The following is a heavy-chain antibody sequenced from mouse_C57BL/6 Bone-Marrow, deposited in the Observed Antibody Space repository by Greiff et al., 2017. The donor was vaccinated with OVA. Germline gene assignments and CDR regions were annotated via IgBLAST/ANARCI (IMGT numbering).Heavy chain of an antibody. CDR3: ARGAYYYGSSYGY. D-gene: IGHD1-1*01. J-gene: IGHJ2*01. Sequence: VQLQQSGAELVKPGASVKMSCKASGYTFTSYWITWVKQRPGQGLAWIGDIYPGSGSTNYNEKFKSKATLTVDTSSSTAYMQLSSLTSEDSAVYYCARGAYYYGSSYGYWGQGTTLTVSS. V-gene: IGHV1-55*01. CDR2: IYPGSGST. CDR1: GYTFTSYW.